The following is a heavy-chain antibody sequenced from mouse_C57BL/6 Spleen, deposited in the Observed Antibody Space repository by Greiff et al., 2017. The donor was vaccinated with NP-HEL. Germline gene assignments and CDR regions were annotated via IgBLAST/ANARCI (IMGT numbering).Heavy chain of an antibody. Sequence: EVQLQQSGPELVKPGASVKMSCKASGYTFTDYNMHWVKQSHGKSLEWIGYINPNTGGTSYNQKFKGKATLTVNKSSSTAYMELRSLTSEDSAVYYCARRGLDGSSYGDAMDYWGQGTSVTVSS. CDR2: INPNTGGT. CDR3: ARRGLDGSSYGDAMDY. V-gene: IGHV1-22*01. D-gene: IGHD1-1*01. J-gene: IGHJ4*01. CDR1: GYTFTDYN.